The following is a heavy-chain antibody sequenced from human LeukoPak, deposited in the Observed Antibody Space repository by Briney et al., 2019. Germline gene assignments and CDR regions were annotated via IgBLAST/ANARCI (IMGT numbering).Heavy chain of an antibody. V-gene: IGHV3-23*01. Sequence: PGGSLRLSCAASGFTFSSYAMSWVRQAPGKGLEWVSAISGSGGSTYYADSVKGRFTISRDNSKNTLYLQMNSLRAEDTAVYYCAKDLQRYFDWLLPTIDYWGQGTLVTVSS. CDR2: ISGSGGST. CDR3: AKDLQRYFDWLLPTIDY. J-gene: IGHJ4*02. CDR1: GFTFSSYA. D-gene: IGHD3-9*01.